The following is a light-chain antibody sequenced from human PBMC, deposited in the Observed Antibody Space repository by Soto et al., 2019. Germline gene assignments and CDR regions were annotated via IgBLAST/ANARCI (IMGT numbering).Light chain of an antibody. CDR3: QQYGSSPLT. V-gene: IGKV3-20*01. J-gene: IGKJ1*01. CDR2: GAS. Sequence: EILLTQSPGTLSLSPGERATLSCRASQSVSSTYLDWYQQKPGQAPRLVVYGASTRATGIPDRFSGSGSGTDFTLTINRLEPEDFAVYYCQQYGSSPLTFGQGTKVEIK. CDR1: QSVSSTY.